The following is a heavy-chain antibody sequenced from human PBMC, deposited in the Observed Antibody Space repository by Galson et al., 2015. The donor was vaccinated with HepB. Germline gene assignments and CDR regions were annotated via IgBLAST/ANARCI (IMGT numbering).Heavy chain of an antibody. Sequence: SVTVSCKASGYTFTSYGISWVRQAPGQGLEWMGWISAYNGNTNYAQKLQGRVTMTTDTSTSTAYMELRSLRSDDTAVYYCARDLDIVVVPAARESDYWGQGTLVTVSS. CDR2: ISAYNGNT. D-gene: IGHD2-2*03. CDR3: ARDLDIVVVPAARESDY. CDR1: GYTFTSYG. V-gene: IGHV1-18*01. J-gene: IGHJ4*02.